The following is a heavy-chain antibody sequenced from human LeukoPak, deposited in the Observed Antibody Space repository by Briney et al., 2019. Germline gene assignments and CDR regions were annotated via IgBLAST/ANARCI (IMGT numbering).Heavy chain of an antibody. Sequence: GGSLRLSCATSGFTFSSYSMNWVRQAPGKGPEWVSSISSSSSYIYYADSVKGRFTISRDNAKNSLNLQMNSLRAEDTAVYYCARGAVTSKLDYWGQGTLVTVSS. CDR2: ISSSSSYI. J-gene: IGHJ4*02. V-gene: IGHV3-21*01. CDR1: GFTFSSYS. CDR3: ARGAVTSKLDY. D-gene: IGHD3-16*01.